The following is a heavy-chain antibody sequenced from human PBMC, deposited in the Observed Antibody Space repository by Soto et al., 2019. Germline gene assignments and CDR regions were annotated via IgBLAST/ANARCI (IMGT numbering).Heavy chain of an antibody. V-gene: IGHV1-18*01. CDR2: ISAYNGNT. D-gene: IGHD4-17*01. CDR1: GYTFTSYG. CDR3: ARVYAIGDYKFWDWYFDL. Sequence: QVQLVQSGAEVKKPGASVKVSCKASGYTFTSYGISWVRQAPGQGLEWMGWISAYNGNTNYAQKLQGRVTMTADTSTSTAYMELRSLRSDDTAVYYCARVYAIGDYKFWDWYFDLWGRGTLVTVSS. J-gene: IGHJ2*01.